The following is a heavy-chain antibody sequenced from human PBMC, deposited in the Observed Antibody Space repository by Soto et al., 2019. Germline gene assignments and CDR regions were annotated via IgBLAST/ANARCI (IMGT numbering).Heavy chain of an antibody. V-gene: IGHV6-1*01. D-gene: IGHD6-19*01. Sequence: PSQTLSLTCAISGDSVSSNSAAWNWIRQSPSRGLEWLGRTYYRSKWYNDYAVSVKSRMTINPDTSKNQFSLQLNSVTPEDTAVYYCARDLTSLSIAVAGVPYYYYYGMDVCGQGTTVTVSS. J-gene: IGHJ6*02. CDR2: TYYRSKWYN. CDR3: ARDLTSLSIAVAGVPYYYYYGMDV. CDR1: GDSVSSNSAA.